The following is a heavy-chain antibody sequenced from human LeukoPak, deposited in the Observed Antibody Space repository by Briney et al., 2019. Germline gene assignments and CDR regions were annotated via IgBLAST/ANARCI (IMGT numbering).Heavy chain of an antibody. Sequence: SETLSLTCTVSGGSISSSSYYWGWIRQPPGKGLEWIGSIYYSGSTYYNPSLKSRVTISVDTSKNQFSLKLSSVTAADTAVYYCARQSGEMATIPLDYWGQGTLVTVSS. D-gene: IGHD5-24*01. CDR3: ARQSGEMATIPLDY. CDR1: GGSISSSSYY. V-gene: IGHV4-39*01. CDR2: IYYSGST. J-gene: IGHJ4*02.